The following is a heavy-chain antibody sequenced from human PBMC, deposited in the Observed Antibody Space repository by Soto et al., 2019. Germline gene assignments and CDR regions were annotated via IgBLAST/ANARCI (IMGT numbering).Heavy chain of an antibody. CDR1: GFTFRIYA. CDR2: ISYDGSKK. CDR3: AKCDGEDSAVVIGVREGEYGVDV. J-gene: IGHJ6*02. Sequence: QVQLVESGGGVVQPGRSLRLSCAASGFTFRIYAMHWVRQAPGKGLECVAVISYDGSKKFYRDSVKGRFTISRDNSKNTLYLQINSLLYGDRAVYYGAKCDGEDSAVVIGVREGEYGVDVWGQGTTVTASS. D-gene: IGHD2-21*01. V-gene: IGHV3-30-3*02.